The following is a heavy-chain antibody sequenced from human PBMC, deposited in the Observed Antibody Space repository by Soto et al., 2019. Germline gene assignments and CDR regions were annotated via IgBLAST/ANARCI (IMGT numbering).Heavy chain of an antibody. CDR1: GYTFTGSY. Sequence: QVQLVQSGAEVKKPGASVMVSCKASGYTFTGSYIYWVRQAPGQGLEWMGVINPTTGGTSYAQKFQGRVTMTRDTSTSTVYRELTSLRSEDTAVYYCARGGAVQISWFGDGGDWGQGTLVTVSS. V-gene: IGHV1-46*01. CDR3: ARGGAVQISWFGDGGD. D-gene: IGHD3-10*01. J-gene: IGHJ4*02. CDR2: INPTTGGT.